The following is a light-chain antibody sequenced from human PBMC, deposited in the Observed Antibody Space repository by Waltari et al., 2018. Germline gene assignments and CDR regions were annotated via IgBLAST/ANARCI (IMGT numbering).Light chain of an antibody. Sequence: DIVMTQSPDSLAVSLGERATINCKSSQSVLYSSNNNNYLAWYQQKPGQPPELLIYWASTRESGVPDRFGGSGSGTDFTLTISSLQAEDVAVYYCQQYYSTPWTFGQGTKVEIK. CDR1: QSVLYSSNNNNY. V-gene: IGKV4-1*01. CDR3: QQYYSTPWT. CDR2: WAS. J-gene: IGKJ1*01.